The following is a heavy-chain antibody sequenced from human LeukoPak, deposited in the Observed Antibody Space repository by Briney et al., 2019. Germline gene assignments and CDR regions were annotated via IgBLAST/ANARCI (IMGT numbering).Heavy chain of an antibody. CDR2: ISAYNGNT. J-gene: IGHJ4*02. CDR3: ARDLLWFGTSGY. Sequence: ASVKVSCKASGYTFTSYGISWVRQAPGQGLEWMGWISAYNGNTNYAQKLQGRVTMTTDTSTSTAYVELRSLRSDDTAVYYCARDLLWFGTSGYWGQGTLVTVSS. CDR1: GYTFTSYG. D-gene: IGHD3-10*01. V-gene: IGHV1-18*01.